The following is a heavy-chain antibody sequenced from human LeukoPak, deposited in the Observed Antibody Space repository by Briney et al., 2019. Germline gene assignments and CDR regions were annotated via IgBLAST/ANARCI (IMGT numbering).Heavy chain of an antibody. V-gene: IGHV3-9*01. J-gene: IGHJ4*02. CDR2: ISWNSGSI. Sequence: GGSLRLSCAASGFTFDDYAMHWFRQAPGKGLEWVSGISWNSGSIGYADSVKGRFTISRDNAKNSLYLQMNSLRAEDTALYYCAKSGGFGELLYVDYWGQGTLVTVSS. D-gene: IGHD3-10*01. CDR3: AKSGGFGELLYVDY. CDR1: GFTFDDYA.